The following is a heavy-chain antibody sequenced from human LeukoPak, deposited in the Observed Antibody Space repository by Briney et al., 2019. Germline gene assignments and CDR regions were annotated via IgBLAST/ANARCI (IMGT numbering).Heavy chain of an antibody. J-gene: IGHJ4*02. D-gene: IGHD4-17*01. CDR3: AKMGNPAAVTTDY. Sequence: SETLSLTCTVSGGSMRSYYWSWIRQPPGKGLEWIGYIYYSGSTNYNPSLKSRVTISIDTSRNQFSLKLSSVTAADTAIYYCAKMGNPAAVTTDYWGQGTLVTVSS. CDR2: IYYSGST. V-gene: IGHV4-59*08. CDR1: GGSMRSYY.